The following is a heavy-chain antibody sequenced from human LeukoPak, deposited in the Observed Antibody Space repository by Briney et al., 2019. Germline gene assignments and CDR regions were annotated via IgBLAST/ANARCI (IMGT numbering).Heavy chain of an antibody. V-gene: IGHV3-23*01. Sequence: GGSLRLSCAASGFTFSSYAMSWVRQAPGKGLEWVSAISGSGGSTYYADSVKGRFTISRDNSKNTLYLQMNSLRAEDTAVYYCAKDQMGSGSYWEPDAFDIRGQGTMVTVSS. D-gene: IGHD1-26*01. CDR2: ISGSGGST. CDR1: GFTFSSYA. J-gene: IGHJ3*02. CDR3: AKDQMGSGSYWEPDAFDI.